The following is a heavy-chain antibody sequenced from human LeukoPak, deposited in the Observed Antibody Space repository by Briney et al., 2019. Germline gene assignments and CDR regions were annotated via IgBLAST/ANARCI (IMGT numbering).Heavy chain of an antibody. CDR3: AKDPNLYGDYYFDY. CDR1: GFTFSSYG. J-gene: IGHJ4*02. Sequence: ARSLRLSCAASGFTFSSYGMHWVRQAPGKGLEWVAVISYDGSNKYYADSVKGRFTISRDNSKNTLYLQMNSLRAEDTAVYYCAKDPNLYGDYYFDYWGQGTLVTVSS. CDR2: ISYDGSNK. V-gene: IGHV3-30*18. D-gene: IGHD4-17*01.